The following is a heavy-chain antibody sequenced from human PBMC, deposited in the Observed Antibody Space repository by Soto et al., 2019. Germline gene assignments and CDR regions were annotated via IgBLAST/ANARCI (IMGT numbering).Heavy chain of an antibody. J-gene: IGHJ6*02. CDR2: IIPIFGTA. CDR1: GGTFSNYA. V-gene: IGHV1-69*12. D-gene: IGHD3-16*01. CDR3: ARAVAGGVYYYYGMDV. Sequence: QVQLVQSGAEVKKPGSSVKVSCKASGGTFSNYAINWVRQAPGQGLEWMGGIIPIFGTADYAQKFQGRVTITAAEATRTAYRELSSRRSEATAVYYCARAVAGGVYYYYGMDVWGQGTTVTVSS.